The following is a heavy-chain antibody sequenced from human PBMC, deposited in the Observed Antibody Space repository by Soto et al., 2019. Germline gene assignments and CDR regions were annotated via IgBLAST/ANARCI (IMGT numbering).Heavy chain of an antibody. D-gene: IGHD3-3*01. Sequence: GGCLRLSCAASGFTFSSYAMHWVLQAPGKGLEWVAVISYDGSNKYYADSVKGRFTISRDNSKNTLYLQMNSLRAEDTAVYYCARGGDFWSGSPPYYYYGMDVWGQGTTVTVSS. J-gene: IGHJ6*02. CDR2: ISYDGSNK. CDR3: ARGGDFWSGSPPYYYYGMDV. CDR1: GFTFSSYA. V-gene: IGHV3-30-3*01.